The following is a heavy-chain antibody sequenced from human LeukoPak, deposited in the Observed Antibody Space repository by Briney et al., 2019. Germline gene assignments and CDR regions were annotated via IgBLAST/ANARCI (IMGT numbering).Heavy chain of an antibody. CDR3: ARLLTGEDNWFDP. J-gene: IGHJ5*02. CDR2: IYYSGST. CDR1: GGSISSYY. Sequence: SETLSLTCTVSGGSISSYYWSWIRQPPGKGLEWIGYIYYSGSTNYNPSLKSRVTISVDTSKNQFSLKLSSVTAADTAVYYCARLLTGEDNWFDPWGQGTLVTVSS. D-gene: IGHD7-27*01. V-gene: IGHV4-59*01.